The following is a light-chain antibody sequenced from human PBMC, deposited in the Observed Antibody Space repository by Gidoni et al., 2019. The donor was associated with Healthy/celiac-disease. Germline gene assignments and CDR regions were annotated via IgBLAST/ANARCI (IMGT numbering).Light chain of an antibody. CDR3: CSYAGSSTVV. CDR1: SSDVGSYNL. J-gene: IGLJ2*01. CDR2: EVS. V-gene: IGLV2-23*02. Sequence: QSALTQPASVSGSPGQSITISCTGTSSDVGSYNLVSWYQQPPGKAPTLMIYEVSKRPSGVSNRFSGSKSGNTASLTISGLQAEDEADYYCCSYAGSSTVVFGGGTKLTVL.